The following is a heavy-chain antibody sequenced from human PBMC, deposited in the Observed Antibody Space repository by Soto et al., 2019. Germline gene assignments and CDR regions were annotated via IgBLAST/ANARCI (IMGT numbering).Heavy chain of an antibody. J-gene: IGHJ4*02. CDR2: INHSGST. CDR1: GGSFSGYY. Sequence: QVQLQQWGAGLLKPSETLSLTCAVYGGSFSGYYWSWIRQPPGKGLEWIGEINHSGSTNYNPSLKSRAPISVSTAKYNFSPKLSSVTAADTAVYYCAREVRAAAVSLDEWGQGTLVTVSS. CDR3: AREVRAAAVSLDE. D-gene: IGHD6-13*01. V-gene: IGHV4-34*01.